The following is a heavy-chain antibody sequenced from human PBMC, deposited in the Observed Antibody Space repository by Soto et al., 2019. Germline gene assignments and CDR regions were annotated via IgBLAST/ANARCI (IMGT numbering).Heavy chain of an antibody. D-gene: IGHD4-4*01. CDR2: ISGSGGST. Sequence: GGSLRLSCAASGFTFSSDAMSWVRQAPGKGLEWVSAISGSGGSTYYADSVKGRFTISRDNSKNTLYLQMNSLRAEDTAVYYCAKGGSRAYYSNYGPAVNWFDPWGQGTLVTVSS. V-gene: IGHV3-23*01. CDR1: GFTFSSDA. J-gene: IGHJ5*02. CDR3: AKGGSRAYYSNYGPAVNWFDP.